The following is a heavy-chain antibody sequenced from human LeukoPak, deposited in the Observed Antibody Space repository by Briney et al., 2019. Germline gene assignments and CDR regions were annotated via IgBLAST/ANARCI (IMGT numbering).Heavy chain of an antibody. Sequence: PSETLSLTCTVSGASISSGAYYWSWIRQPPGKGLECIGYIYYSGSTYYNPSLKSRVTISVDTSKNQFSLNLRSVTAADTAVYYCARDSSTWWFDYWGQGTLVTVSS. J-gene: IGHJ4*02. D-gene: IGHD6-13*01. CDR3: ARDSSTWWFDY. V-gene: IGHV4-31*03. CDR2: IYYSGST. CDR1: GASISSGAYY.